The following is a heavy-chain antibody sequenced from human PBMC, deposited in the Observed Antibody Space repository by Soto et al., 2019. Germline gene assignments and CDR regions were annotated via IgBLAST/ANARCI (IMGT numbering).Heavy chain of an antibody. CDR3: ASYYGSGGYYNWFDP. V-gene: IGHV4-34*01. Sequence: SETLSLTCAVYGGSFSGYYWSWIRQPPGKGLEWIGEINHSGSTNYNPSLKSRVTISVDTSKNQFSLKLSSVTAADTAVYYCASYYGSGGYYNWFDPWGQGTLVTVSS. CDR1: GGSFSGYY. D-gene: IGHD3-10*01. J-gene: IGHJ5*02. CDR2: INHSGST.